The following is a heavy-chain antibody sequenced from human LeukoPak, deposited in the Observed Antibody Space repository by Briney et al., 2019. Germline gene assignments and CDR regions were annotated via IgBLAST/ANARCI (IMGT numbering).Heavy chain of an antibody. CDR2: IYYSGST. CDR1: GGSVSSGSYY. CDR3: AREVGGAADY. V-gene: IGHV4-61*01. Sequence: PSETLSLTCTVSGGSVSSGSYYWSWIRQPPGKGLEWIGYIYYSGSTNYNPSLKSRVTISVDTSKNQFSLKLSSVTAADTAVYYCAREVGGAADYWGQGTLVTVSS. J-gene: IGHJ4*02. D-gene: IGHD3-16*01.